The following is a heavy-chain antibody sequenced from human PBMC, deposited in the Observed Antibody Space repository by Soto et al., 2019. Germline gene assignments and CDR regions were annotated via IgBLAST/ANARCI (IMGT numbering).Heavy chain of an antibody. CDR3: VIAWGRLTPDY. CDR2: IRKDGGGE. Sequence: EVQLVESGGGLVQPGGSLRLSCAGSGFTFSDYWMNWVRQAPGKGLEWVANIRKDGGGELYVDSVKGRFTISRDNAKNSLFLQMNSLRAEDTAVYYCVIAWGRLTPDYWRQGTLVTVSS. J-gene: IGHJ4*02. CDR1: GFTFSDYW. V-gene: IGHV3-7*03. D-gene: IGHD7-27*01.